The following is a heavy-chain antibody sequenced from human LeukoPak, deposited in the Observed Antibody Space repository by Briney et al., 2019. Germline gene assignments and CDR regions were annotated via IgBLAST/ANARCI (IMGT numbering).Heavy chain of an antibody. J-gene: IGHJ6*04. Sequence: ASVKVSCKASGYTFTSYGISWVRQAPGQGLEWMGWISAYNGNTNYAQKLQGRVTMTTDTSTSTAYMELRSLRSDDTAVYYYARGHVVAATLGMFPNYYYYGMDVWGKGTTVTVSS. D-gene: IGHD2-15*01. V-gene: IGHV1-18*04. CDR1: GYTFTSYG. CDR3: ARGHVVAATLGMFPNYYYYGMDV. CDR2: ISAYNGNT.